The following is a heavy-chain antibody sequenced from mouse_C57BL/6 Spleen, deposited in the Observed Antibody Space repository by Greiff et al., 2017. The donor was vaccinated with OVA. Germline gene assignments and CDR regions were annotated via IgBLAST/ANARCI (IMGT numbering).Heavy chain of an antibody. V-gene: IGHV5-16*01. CDR3: AREGRVRHWYFDV. J-gene: IGHJ1*03. D-gene: IGHD1-2*01. Sequence: EVQRVESEGGLVQPGSSMKLSCTASGFTFSDYYMAWVRQVPEKGLEWVATINYDGSSTYYLDSLKSRFIISRDNAKNILYLQMSSLKSEDTATYYCAREGRVRHWYFDVWGTGTTVTVSS. CDR1: GFTFSDYY. CDR2: INYDGSST.